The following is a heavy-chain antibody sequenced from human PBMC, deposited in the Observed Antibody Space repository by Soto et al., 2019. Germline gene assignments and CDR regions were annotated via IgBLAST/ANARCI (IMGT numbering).Heavy chain of an antibody. Sequence: EVQLVESGGGLIQPGGSLRLSCAASGFTVSSNYMSWVRQAPGKGLEWVSVIYSGGSTYYADSVKGRFTISRDNSNNTPYLQMNSLRAEDTAVYYYARVRVETGSPEYFQHWGQGTLVTVSS. V-gene: IGHV3-53*01. CDR2: IYSGGST. CDR1: GFTVSSNY. J-gene: IGHJ1*01. D-gene: IGHD3-9*01. CDR3: ARVRVETGSPEYFQH.